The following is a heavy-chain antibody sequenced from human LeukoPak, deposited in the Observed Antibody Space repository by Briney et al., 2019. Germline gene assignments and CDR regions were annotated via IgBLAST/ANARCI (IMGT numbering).Heavy chain of an antibody. CDR1: GYTFTGYY. J-gene: IGHJ5*02. CDR2: INPNSGGT. V-gene: IGHV1-2*02. CDR3: ARVDGGSSWSVWFDP. D-gene: IGHD6-13*01. Sequence: ASVKVSCKASGYTFTGYYMHWVRQAPGQGLEWMGWINPNSGGTNYAQKFQGRVTMTRDTSISTAYMELSSLRSEDTAVYYCARVDGGSSWSVWFDPWGQGTLVTVSS.